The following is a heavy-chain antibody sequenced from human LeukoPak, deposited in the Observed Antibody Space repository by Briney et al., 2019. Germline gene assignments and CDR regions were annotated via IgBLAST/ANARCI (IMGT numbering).Heavy chain of an antibody. CDR2: IIPIFGTA. J-gene: IGHJ4*02. V-gene: IGHV1-69*05. Sequence: ASVKVSCKASGGTFSSYAISWVRQAPGQGLEWMGGIIPIFGTANYAQKFQGRVTITTDESTSTAYMELSSLRSEDTAVYYCARGRLEMATITDYWGQGTLVTVSS. D-gene: IGHD5-24*01. CDR1: GGTFSSYA. CDR3: ARGRLEMATITDY.